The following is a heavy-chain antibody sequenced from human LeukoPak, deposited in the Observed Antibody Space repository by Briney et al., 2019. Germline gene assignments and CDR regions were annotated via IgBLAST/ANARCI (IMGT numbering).Heavy chain of an antibody. V-gene: IGHV1-8*01. CDR2: INPKSGNT. CDR3: AREMTKRPVIDPLDI. CDR1: GYTFTGYH. D-gene: IGHD4-11*01. Sequence: ASVKVSCKASGYTFTGYHINWLRQATGQGREGMGRINPKSGNTGYAQKFQGRVTMTRDNSINTAYMELSSLRSEDTAVYYCAREMTKRPVIDPLDIWGQGTVVTVSS. J-gene: IGHJ3*02.